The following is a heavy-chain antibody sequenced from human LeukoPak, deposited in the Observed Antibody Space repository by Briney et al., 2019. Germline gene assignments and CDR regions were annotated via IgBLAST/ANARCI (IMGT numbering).Heavy chain of an antibody. CDR3: GRLNLPAVSGAFDY. D-gene: IGHD2-2*01. V-gene: IGHV4-4*07. CDR2: IHISGST. J-gene: IGHJ4*02. CDR1: GGSIGTYY. Sequence: PSETLSLTCTVSGGSIGTYYWSWIRQPAGKGLDGMGRIHISGSTHYNPPLRSRLPLSLDPSKNQFYLKLSSLTAADTAVYYCGRLNLPAVSGAFDYWGQGTLVTVSS.